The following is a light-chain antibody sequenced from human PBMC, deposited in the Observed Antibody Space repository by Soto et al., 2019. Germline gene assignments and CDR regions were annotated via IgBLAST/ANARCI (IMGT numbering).Light chain of an antibody. CDR1: SSDVGDYNY. CDR2: DIS. J-gene: IGLJ1*01. CDR3: SSYTRSGTLV. V-gene: IGLV2-14*01. Sequence: LTQPASVSGSPGQSITISCTGTSSDVGDYNYVSWYLQHPGKAPKLIIYDISYRPSGISNRFSGSKSGNTASLTISWLQTEDEADYYCSSYTRSGTLVFGTGTKVTVL.